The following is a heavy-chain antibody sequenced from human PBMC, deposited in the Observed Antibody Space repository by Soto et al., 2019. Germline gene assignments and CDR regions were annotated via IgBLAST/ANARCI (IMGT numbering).Heavy chain of an antibody. CDR1: GFTFSSYA. J-gene: IGHJ4*02. V-gene: IGHV3-30-3*01. Sequence: GGSLRLSCAASGFTFSSYAMHWVRQAPGKGLEWVAVISYDGSNKYYADSVKGRFTISRDNSKNTLYLQMNSLRAEDTAVYYCARVAGGGYGWDYWGQGTLVTVSS. CDR2: ISYDGSNK. CDR3: ARVAGGGYGWDY. D-gene: IGHD5-12*01.